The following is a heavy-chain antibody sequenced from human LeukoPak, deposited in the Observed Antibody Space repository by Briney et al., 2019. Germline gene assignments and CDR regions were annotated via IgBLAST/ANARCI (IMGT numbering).Heavy chain of an antibody. Sequence: GGSLRLSCAASGFTFSSYSMNWVRQASGKGLEWVSSISSSSSYIYYADSVKGRFTIPRDNAKNSLYLQMNSLRAEDTAVYYCATLGVGPLYFAFCGQGTLVTVS. V-gene: IGHV3-21*01. CDR2: ISSSSSYI. D-gene: IGHD3-3*01. J-gene: IGHJ4*02. CDR3: ATLGVGPLYFAF. CDR1: GFTFSSYS.